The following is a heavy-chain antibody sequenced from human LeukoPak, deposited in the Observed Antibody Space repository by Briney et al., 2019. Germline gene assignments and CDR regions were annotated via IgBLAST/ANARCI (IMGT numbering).Heavy chain of an antibody. Sequence: SETLSLTCAVYGGSFSGYYWSWIRQPPGKGLEWIGEINHSGSTNYNPSLKSRVTISVDTSKNQFSLKLSSVTAADTAVYYCARARSPSRGNWFDPWGQGTLVTVSS. CDR3: ARARSPSRGNWFDP. V-gene: IGHV4-34*01. J-gene: IGHJ5*02. CDR2: INHSGST. D-gene: IGHD3-10*01. CDR1: GGSFSGYY.